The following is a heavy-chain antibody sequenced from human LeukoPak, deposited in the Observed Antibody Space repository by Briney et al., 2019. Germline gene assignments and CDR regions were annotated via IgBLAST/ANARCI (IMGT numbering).Heavy chain of an antibody. V-gene: IGHV3-33*01. CDR1: GFTFSSYG. Sequence: GRSLRLSCAASGFTFSSYGMHWVRQAPGKGLEWVAVIWYDGSNKYYADSVKGRFAISRDNSKNTLYLQMNSLRAEDTAVYYCARENGYCSSTSCPYYYYYGMDVWGRGTTVTVSS. CDR3: ARENGYCSSTSCPYYYYYGMDV. CDR2: IWYDGSNK. J-gene: IGHJ6*02. D-gene: IGHD2-2*01.